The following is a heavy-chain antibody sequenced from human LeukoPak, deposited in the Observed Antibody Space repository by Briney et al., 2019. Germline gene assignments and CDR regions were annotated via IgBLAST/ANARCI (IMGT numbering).Heavy chain of an antibody. Sequence: GGSLRLSCAAFGFTLSSYGMHWVRQAPGKGLEWVAIISYVGSNKDYADSVKGRFTISRDNSKNTLYLQMNSLRAEDTAVYYCAKDLLCNSTSCYGTGYFDSWGQGALVTVSS. D-gene: IGHD2-2*01. CDR2: ISYVGSNK. V-gene: IGHV3-30*18. J-gene: IGHJ4*02. CDR3: AKDLLCNSTSCYGTGYFDS. CDR1: GFTLSSYG.